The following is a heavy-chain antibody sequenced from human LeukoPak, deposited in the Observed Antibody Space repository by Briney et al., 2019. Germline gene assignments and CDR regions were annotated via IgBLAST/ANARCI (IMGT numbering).Heavy chain of an antibody. D-gene: IGHD2-15*01. CDR1: GYTFTSYG. V-gene: IGHV1-18*01. CDR3: ARDPTRYCSGGSCAILDY. CDR2: ISAYNGNT. J-gene: IGHJ4*02. Sequence: GASVKVSCKASGYTFTSYGISWVRQAPGQGLEWMGWISAYNGNTNYAQKLQGRVTMTTDTSTSTAYMELRSLRSDDTAVYYCARDPTRYCSGGSCAILDYWGQGTLVTVSS.